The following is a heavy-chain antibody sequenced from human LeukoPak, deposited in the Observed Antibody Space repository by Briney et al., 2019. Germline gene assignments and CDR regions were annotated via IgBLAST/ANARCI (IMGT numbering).Heavy chain of an antibody. Sequence: SETLSLTCTVSGGSISSSSYYWVWIRQPPGQGLEWIGSVYYSGSTYYKPSLKSRVTISVDTSKNQFSLKLSSVTAADTAVYYCASYCSCDCYSNYFDYWGQGTLVSVSS. CDR2: VYYSGST. J-gene: IGHJ4*02. CDR1: GGSISSSSYY. V-gene: IGHV4-39*01. CDR3: ASYCSCDCYSNYFDY. D-gene: IGHD2-21*02.